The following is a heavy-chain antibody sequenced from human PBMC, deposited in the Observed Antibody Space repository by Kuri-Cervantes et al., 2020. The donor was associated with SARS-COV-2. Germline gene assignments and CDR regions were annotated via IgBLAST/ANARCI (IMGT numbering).Heavy chain of an antibody. V-gene: IGHV3-7*01. D-gene: IGHD2-15*01. Sequence: GESLKISCAASGFTFSNYWISWVRQAPGKGLEWVANIKKDGSERTYVDSVKGRFTISRDNAKNSLYLEMNSLRAEDTAVYYCARDSKVLGYCSGGSCYLLDYWGQGTLVTVSS. J-gene: IGHJ4*02. CDR3: ARDSKVLGYCSGGSCYLLDY. CDR1: GFTFSNYW. CDR2: IKKDGSER.